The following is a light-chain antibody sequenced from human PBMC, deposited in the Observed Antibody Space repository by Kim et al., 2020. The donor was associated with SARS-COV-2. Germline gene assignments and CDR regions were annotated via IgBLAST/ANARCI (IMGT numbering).Light chain of an antibody. V-gene: IGLV1-40*01. J-gene: IGLJ3*02. CDR3: QSYDSSLSGWV. CDR1: SSNIGTGYD. CDR2: GKS. Sequence: KVTISSTRSSSNIGTGYDVHWYQHPPRTAPQHLISGKSHRPSGVPARFSGSQSGTSASLAITRLQAEDEADYYCQSYDSSLSGWVFGGGTQLTVL.